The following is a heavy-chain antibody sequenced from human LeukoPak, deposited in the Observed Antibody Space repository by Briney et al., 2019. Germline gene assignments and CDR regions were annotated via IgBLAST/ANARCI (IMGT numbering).Heavy chain of an antibody. V-gene: IGHV1-69*04. D-gene: IGHD5-12*01. CDR1: GGTFSSYA. Sequence: ASVKVSCKASGGTFSSYAISWVRQAPGQGLEWMGRIIPILGIANYAQKFQGRVTITADKSTSTAYMELSSLRSEDTAVYYCARGRGYSGYFDYRGQGTLVTVSS. J-gene: IGHJ4*02. CDR3: ARGRGYSGYFDY. CDR2: IIPILGIA.